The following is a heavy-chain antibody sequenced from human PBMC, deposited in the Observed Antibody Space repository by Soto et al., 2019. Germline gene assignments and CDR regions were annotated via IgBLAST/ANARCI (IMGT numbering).Heavy chain of an antibody. J-gene: IGHJ5*02. CDR3: ARVATTIWSYNWFDP. V-gene: IGHV4-34*01. D-gene: IGHD5-12*01. Sequence: SETLSLTCAVYGGSFSGYYWSWIRQPPGKGLEWIGEINHSGSTNYNPSLKSRVTISVDTSKNQFSLKLSSVTAADTAVYYCARVATTIWSYNWFDPWGQGTLVTVSS. CDR2: INHSGST. CDR1: GGSFSGYY.